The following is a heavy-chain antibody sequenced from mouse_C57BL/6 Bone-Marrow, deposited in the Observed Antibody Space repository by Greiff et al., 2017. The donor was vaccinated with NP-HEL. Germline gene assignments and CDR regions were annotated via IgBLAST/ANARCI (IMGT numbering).Heavy chain of an antibody. CDR2: ISYDGSN. CDR1: GYSITSGYY. V-gene: IGHV3-6*01. D-gene: IGHD1-1*01. CDR3: ARGYYGSLPDY. J-gene: IGHJ2*01. Sequence: EVKLQESGPGLVKPSQSLSLTCSVTGYSITSGYYWNWIRQFPGNKLEWMGYISYDGSNNYNPSLKNRISITRDTSKNQFFLKLNAVTTEDTATYYCARGYYGSLPDYWGQGTTLTVSS.